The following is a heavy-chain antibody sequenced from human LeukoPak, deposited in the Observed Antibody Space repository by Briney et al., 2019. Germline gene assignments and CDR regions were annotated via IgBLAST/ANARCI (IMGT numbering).Heavy chain of an antibody. J-gene: IGHJ3*02. CDR3: ARSKGYNFDAFDI. CDR1: GGSISSSNW. Sequence: PSGTLSLTCAVSGGSISSSNWWSWVRQPPGKGLEWIGEIYHSGSTNYNPSLKSRVTISVDTSKSQFSLKLSSVTAADTAVYYCARSKGYNFDAFDIWGQGTMVTVSS. CDR2: IYHSGST. D-gene: IGHD5-24*01. V-gene: IGHV4-4*02.